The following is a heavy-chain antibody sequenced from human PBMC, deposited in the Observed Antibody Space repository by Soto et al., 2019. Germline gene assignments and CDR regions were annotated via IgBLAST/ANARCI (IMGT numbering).Heavy chain of an antibody. V-gene: IGHV1-18*01. CDR3: VRGGAASGLITWFDP. D-gene: IGHD1-20*01. CDR2: LSPYNGNT. CDR1: GYTYTNYG. J-gene: IGHJ5*02. Sequence: QVQLVQSGAEVKKPGASVKVSCKASGYTYTNYGITWVRQVPGQGLEWVGWLSPYNGNTNYAQKLLGRGTMTSDTSTSTAYRELRSLRSDDTAVYYWVRGGAASGLITWFDPWGQGTLVTVSS.